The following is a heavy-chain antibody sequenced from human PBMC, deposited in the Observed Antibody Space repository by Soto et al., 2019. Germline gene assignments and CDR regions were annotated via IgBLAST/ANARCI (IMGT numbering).Heavy chain of an antibody. V-gene: IGHV4-31*03. CDR2: IYYTGST. CDR3: AKARSCTSCYGGGIFDL. D-gene: IGHD2-2*01. J-gene: IGHJ3*01. CDR1: GGSITSGTSY. Sequence: QVQLQESGPGLIQPSQTLSLTCTVSGGSITSGTSYWNWVRQHPTKGLEWIGYIYYTGSTYYNPSIKSRLTRSLDTSKSQFSLNLRSVTDADTAVYYCAKARSCTSCYGGGIFDLWGPGTMVSVSS.